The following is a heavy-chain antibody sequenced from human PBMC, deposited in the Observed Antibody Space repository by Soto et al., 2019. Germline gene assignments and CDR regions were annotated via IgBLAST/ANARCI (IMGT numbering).Heavy chain of an antibody. CDR1: GFTFSNYA. CDR3: TRGRPLPSMNTGDEPLDI. D-gene: IGHD3-16*01. J-gene: IGHJ3*02. Sequence: QVQLVESGGGVVQPGTSLTLSCAASGFTFSNYAMHWVRQALGKGLEWVAAMSFDGTRYYADSVKGRSTISRDSARNTVFLQTSGLRVDDTALYYCTRGRPLPSMNTGDEPLDIWGQGTMVTVSS. V-gene: IGHV3-30*03. CDR2: MSFDGTR.